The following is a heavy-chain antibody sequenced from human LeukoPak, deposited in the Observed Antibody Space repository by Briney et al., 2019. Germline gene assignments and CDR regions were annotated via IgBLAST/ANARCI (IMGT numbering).Heavy chain of an antibody. V-gene: IGHV3-23*01. Sequence: GGSLRLSCVASGFTFSNYLMNWVRQAPGKGLEWVSGISHSGSSIYYADSVKGRFTISRDNSKNTLYMQMNRLRVEDTAVYYCSMALDYWGQGTLVTVSS. J-gene: IGHJ4*02. CDR2: ISHSGSSI. CDR3: SMALDY. CDR1: GFTFSNYL.